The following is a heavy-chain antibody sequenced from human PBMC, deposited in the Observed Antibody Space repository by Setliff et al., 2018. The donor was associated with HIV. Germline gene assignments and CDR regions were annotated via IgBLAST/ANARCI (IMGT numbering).Heavy chain of an antibody. CDR3: TTDPGWGEQLLSNYYYYYMDV. J-gene: IGHJ6*03. CDR1: GFTFSSSA. CDR2: IRTKPYGGTT. V-gene: IGHV3-15*01. Sequence: PGGSLRLSCAASGFTFSSSAMHWVRQSPGKGLEWVGFIRTKPYGGTTDSAPPVKGRFTISRDDSKNTLYLQMNSLKTEDTAVYYCTTDPGWGEQLLSNYYYYYMDVWGKGTTVTVSS. D-gene: IGHD2-2*01.